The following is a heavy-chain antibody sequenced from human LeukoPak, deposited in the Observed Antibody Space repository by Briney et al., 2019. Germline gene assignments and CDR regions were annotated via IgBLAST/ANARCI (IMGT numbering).Heavy chain of an antibody. CDR3: ARESYDILAGYYRTTNWFDP. V-gene: IGHV1-8*03. Sequence: ASVKVSCKASGYTFTSYDINWVRQATGQGLEWMGWMNPNSGNTSYAQKFQGRVSITRNTSLSPAYMELSSLRSEDTAVYYCARESYDILAGYYRTTNWFDPCGPGNPCTVSS. CDR1: GYTFTSYD. D-gene: IGHD3-9*01. CDR2: MNPNSGNT. J-gene: IGHJ5*02.